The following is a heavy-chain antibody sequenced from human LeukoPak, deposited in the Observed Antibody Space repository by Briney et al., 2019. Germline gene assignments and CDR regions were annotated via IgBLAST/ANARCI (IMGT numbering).Heavy chain of an antibody. CDR3: ARDNIAAARGYFDY. J-gene: IGHJ4*02. V-gene: IGHV3-30*03. CDR2: ISYDGSNK. D-gene: IGHD6-13*01. CDR1: GFTFSSYG. Sequence: GGSLRLSCAASGFTFSSYGMHWVRQAPGKGLEWVAVISYDGSNKYYADSVKGRFTISRDNSKNTLYLQMNSLRAEDTAVYYCARDNIAAARGYFDYWGQGTLVTVSS.